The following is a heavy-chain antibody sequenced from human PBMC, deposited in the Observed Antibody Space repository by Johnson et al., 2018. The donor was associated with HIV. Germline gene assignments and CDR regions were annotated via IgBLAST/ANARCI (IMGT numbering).Heavy chain of an antibody. CDR1: QFTFSDYY. CDR2: ISSSDSTI. J-gene: IGHJ3*02. Sequence: QVQLVESGGGLAKPAWSPRLSCAASQFTFSDYYMSWIRQAPGKGLEWVSYISSSDSTIYYADSVKGRFTISRDNAKNSLYLQMNSLRAEDTAVYYCARGTTGQYHYDAFDIWGQGTMVTVSS. D-gene: IGHD1-14*01. V-gene: IGHV3-11*04. CDR3: ARGTTGQYHYDAFDI.